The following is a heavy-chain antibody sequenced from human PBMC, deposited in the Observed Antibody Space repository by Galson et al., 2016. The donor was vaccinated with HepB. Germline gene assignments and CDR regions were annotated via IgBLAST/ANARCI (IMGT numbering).Heavy chain of an antibody. Sequence: SVKVSCKASGYTFSSYYLNWVRQAPGQGLEWMGIINPSGDNTTYAQKFQGRVSMTRDTSTTTVYMELSSLRSEDTAIYFCTTAVMDSYETWGQGTLVPVPS. D-gene: IGHD3-16*01. V-gene: IGHV1-46*01. CDR3: TTAVMDSYET. CDR2: INPSGDNT. J-gene: IGHJ5*02. CDR1: GYTFSSYY.